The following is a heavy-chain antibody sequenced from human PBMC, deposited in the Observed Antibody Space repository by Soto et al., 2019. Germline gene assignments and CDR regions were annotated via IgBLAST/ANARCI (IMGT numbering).Heavy chain of an antibody. Sequence: QVHLQESGPGLVEPSETLSLTCAVSGASVSETYWWSWVRQAPGKGLEWIGEISHRGTPHYNPSLWSRVTMSTDTSRNQIPLTLMSVTAADSASYYCARHIAVAGTRGFDYWGQGTLVTVSS. CDR2: ISHRGTP. V-gene: IGHV4-4*02. J-gene: IGHJ4*02. CDR3: ARHIAVAGTRGFDY. CDR1: GASVSETYW. D-gene: IGHD6-19*01.